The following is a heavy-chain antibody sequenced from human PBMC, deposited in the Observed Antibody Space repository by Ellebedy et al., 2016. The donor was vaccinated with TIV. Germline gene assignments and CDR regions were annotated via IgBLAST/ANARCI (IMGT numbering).Heavy chain of an antibody. Sequence: MPSQTLSLTCTVSGRSISTYLWSWIRQPPGKGLEWIGYNFSSGSAKYSPSLKSRVTISLDTSKNQFSLKLTSVTTAATAVYYRERGILSGGQDYHGMDVWGQGTTVTVSS. V-gene: IGHV4-59*01. CDR2: NFSSGSA. D-gene: IGHD3-10*01. CDR1: GRSISTYL. J-gene: IGHJ6*02. CDR3: ERGILSGGQDYHGMDV.